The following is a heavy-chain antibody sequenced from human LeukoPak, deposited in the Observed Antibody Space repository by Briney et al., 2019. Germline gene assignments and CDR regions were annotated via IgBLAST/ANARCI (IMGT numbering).Heavy chain of an antibody. V-gene: IGHV1-18*01. J-gene: IGHJ4*02. Sequence: ASVKVSRKASGYRFTSYGINWVRQAPGQGLEWMGWISTDNGNTDYAQNLQGRVTMTTDTSTTTAYIELRSLRSDDTAVYYCARGYSYGYGPLDYWGQGTLVTVSS. CDR1: GYRFTSYG. CDR2: ISTDNGNT. CDR3: ARGYSYGYGPLDY. D-gene: IGHD5-18*01.